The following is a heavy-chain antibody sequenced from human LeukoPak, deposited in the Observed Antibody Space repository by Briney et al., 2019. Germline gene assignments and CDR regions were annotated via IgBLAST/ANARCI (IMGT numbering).Heavy chain of an antibody. CDR3: ARDLVVLGDPGDY. CDR2: ISSSSSTI. Sequence: GGSLRLSCAASGFTFSSYSMNWVRQAPGKGLEWVSYISSSSSTIYYADSVKGRFTISRDNAKNSLYLQMNCLRAEDTAVYYCARDLVVLGDPGDYWGQGTLVTVSS. J-gene: IGHJ4*02. CDR1: GFTFSSYS. V-gene: IGHV3-48*01. D-gene: IGHD4-17*01.